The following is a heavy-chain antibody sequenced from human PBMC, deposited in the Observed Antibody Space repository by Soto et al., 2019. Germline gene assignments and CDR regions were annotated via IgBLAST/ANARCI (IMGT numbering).Heavy chain of an antibody. Sequence: GGSLRLSCAASGFTFSSYGMHWVRQAPGKGLEWVAVISYDGSNKYYADSVKGRFTISRDNSKNTLYLQMNSLRAEDTAVYYCAKVAPAGRWITMVRGVVYYFDYWGQGTLVTVSS. CDR3: AKVAPAGRWITMVRGVVYYFDY. D-gene: IGHD3-10*01. CDR2: ISYDGSNK. V-gene: IGHV3-30*18. CDR1: GFTFSSYG. J-gene: IGHJ4*02.